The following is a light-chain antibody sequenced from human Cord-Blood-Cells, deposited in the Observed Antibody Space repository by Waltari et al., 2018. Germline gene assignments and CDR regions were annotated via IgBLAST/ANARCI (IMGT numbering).Light chain of an antibody. V-gene: IGKV4-1*01. CDR2: WAS. CDR3: HQYYSTPFT. CDR1: QSFLYSSNNKNY. J-gene: IGKJ3*01. Sequence: DIVITPSPDSLAGALGERSTIICKSSQSFLYSSNNKNYLAWSQQKTGQPPKLLIYWASTRESGVPDRFSGSGSGTDYTLTISSLQAEDVAVDYCHQYYSTPFTFGPGTKVDIK.